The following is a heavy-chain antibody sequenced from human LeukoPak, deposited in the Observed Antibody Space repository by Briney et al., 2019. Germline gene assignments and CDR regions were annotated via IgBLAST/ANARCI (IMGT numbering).Heavy chain of an antibody. CDR2: ISAYNGNT. CDR1: GYTFTSYG. CDR3: ARDQLLWFGELAGNYYGMDV. D-gene: IGHD3-10*01. J-gene: IGHJ6*02. Sequence: ASVKVSCKASGYTFTSYGISWVRQAPGQGLEWMGWISAYNGNTNYAQKLQGRVTMTTDTSTSTAYMELRSLRSDDTAVYYCARDQLLWFGELAGNYYGMDVWGQGTTVTVSS. V-gene: IGHV1-18*01.